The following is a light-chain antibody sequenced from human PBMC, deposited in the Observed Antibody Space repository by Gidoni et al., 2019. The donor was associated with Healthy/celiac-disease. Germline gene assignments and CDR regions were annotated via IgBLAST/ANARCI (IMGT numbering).Light chain of an antibody. Sequence: EIVFTQSPATLSLSPGERATLSCRASQSVSSSVAWYQQKPGQAPRLLRYDASNRATAISARFSGSGSGTDFTITISSLEPEDVAVYYCQQRSNWLTFGGGTKVEIK. CDR1: QSVSSS. CDR2: DAS. CDR3: QQRSNWLT. V-gene: IGKV3-11*01. J-gene: IGKJ4*01.